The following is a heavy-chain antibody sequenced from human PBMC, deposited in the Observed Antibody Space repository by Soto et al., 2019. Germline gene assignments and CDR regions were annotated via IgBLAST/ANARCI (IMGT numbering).Heavy chain of an antibody. CDR2: IYYSGGT. D-gene: IGHD3-22*01. Sequence: QVQLQQSGPGLVKPSETLSLTCAVSGGSFGSYSWNWIRQPPGKGLEWIGKIYYSGGTGYNPPLMSRVNLSIDTSKNTLSLKLSSVTAADTAVYYCARDGFYTDRSGPRDEGFDYWGQGTLVTVSA. CDR1: GGSFGSYS. CDR3: ARDGFYTDRSGPRDEGFDY. V-gene: IGHV4-59*01. J-gene: IGHJ4*02.